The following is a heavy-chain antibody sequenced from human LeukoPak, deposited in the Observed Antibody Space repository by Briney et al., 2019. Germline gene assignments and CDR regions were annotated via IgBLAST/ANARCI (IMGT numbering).Heavy chain of an antibody. CDR2: ISAYNGNT. V-gene: IGHV1-18*01. CDR1: GYTFTSYG. J-gene: IGHJ4*02. D-gene: IGHD3-10*01. CDR3: ARGLRAFGVRGVIRW. Sequence: ASVKVSCKASGYTFTSYGISWVRQAPGQGLEWMGWISAYNGNTNYAQKLQGRVTMTTDTSTSTAYMELRSLRSDDTAVYYCARGLRAFGVRGVIRWWGQGTLVTVSS.